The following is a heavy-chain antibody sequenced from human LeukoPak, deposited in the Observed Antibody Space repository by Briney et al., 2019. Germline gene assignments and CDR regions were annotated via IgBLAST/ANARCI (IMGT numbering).Heavy chain of an antibody. CDR1: GFTFSSYA. V-gene: IGHV3-23*01. Sequence: PGGSLRLYCAASGFTFSSYAMTWVRQAPGKGLEWVSGISGSGSGTYYADSVKGRFTISRDNSKTTLYLQMNSLRAEDTALYYCVKYTGNSILVRFDYWGQGTLVTVSS. CDR2: ISGSGSGT. J-gene: IGHJ4*02. CDR3: VKYTGNSILVRFDY. D-gene: IGHD4-23*01.